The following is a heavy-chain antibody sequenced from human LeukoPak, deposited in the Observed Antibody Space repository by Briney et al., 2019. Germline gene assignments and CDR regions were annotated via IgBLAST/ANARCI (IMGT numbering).Heavy chain of an antibody. D-gene: IGHD4-23*01. Sequence: SVKVSCKASGFTFTSSAMQWVRQARGQRLEWIGWIVVGSGNTNYAQKFQERVTITRDMSTSTAYIELSSLRSEDTAVYYCAADGGLTKAPEIGYYYYYMDVWGKGTTVTVSS. CDR3: AADGGLTKAPEIGYYYYYMDV. CDR2: IVVGSGNT. CDR1: GFTFTSSA. V-gene: IGHV1-58*02. J-gene: IGHJ6*03.